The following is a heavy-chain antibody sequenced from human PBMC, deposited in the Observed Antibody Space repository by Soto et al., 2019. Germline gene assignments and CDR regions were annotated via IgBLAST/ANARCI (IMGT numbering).Heavy chain of an antibody. Sequence: ASVKVSCKASGYTFTGYYMHWVRQAPGQGLEWMGWINPNSGGTNYAQKFQGWVTMTRDTSISTAYMELSRLRSDDTAVYYCAREGGTDVDTAIDGFDYWGQGTLVTVSS. CDR1: GYTFTGYY. J-gene: IGHJ4*02. D-gene: IGHD5-18*01. V-gene: IGHV1-2*04. CDR3: AREGGTDVDTAIDGFDY. CDR2: INPNSGGT.